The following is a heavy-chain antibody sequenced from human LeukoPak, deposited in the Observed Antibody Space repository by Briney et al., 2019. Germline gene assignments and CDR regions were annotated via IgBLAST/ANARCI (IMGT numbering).Heavy chain of an antibody. CDR2: INSDGSST. Sequence: GGSLRLSCAASGFTFSSYWMHWVRQAPGKGLVWVPRINSDGSSTSYADSVKGRFTFSRDNAKNTLSLQMNSLRAGDTAVYYCARANTYYYDSSGYSVDYWGQGTLVTVSS. CDR3: ARANTYYYDSSGYSVDY. D-gene: IGHD3-22*01. V-gene: IGHV3-74*01. J-gene: IGHJ4*02. CDR1: GFTFSSYW.